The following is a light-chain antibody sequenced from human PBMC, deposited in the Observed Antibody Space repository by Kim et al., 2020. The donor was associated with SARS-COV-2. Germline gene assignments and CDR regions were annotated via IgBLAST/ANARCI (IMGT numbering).Light chain of an antibody. J-gene: IGLJ3*02. Sequence: SYELTQPSSVSVSPGQTARITCSGDILAKKYARWFQQKPGQAPLLVISKDSERPSGIPERFSGSSSGTTVTLTVSGAQVEDEADYYCYSATDNNGVFGGGTKLTVL. CDR1: ILAKKY. V-gene: IGLV3-27*01. CDR2: KDS. CDR3: YSATDNNGV.